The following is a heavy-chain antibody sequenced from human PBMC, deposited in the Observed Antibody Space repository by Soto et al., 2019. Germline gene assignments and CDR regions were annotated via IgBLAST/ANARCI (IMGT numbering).Heavy chain of an antibody. CDR1: GGSIGGSNYF. D-gene: IGHD1-26*01. CDR3: TRRRFGVRGATTLDV. Sequence: QLRLQESGPALVKPSETLSLTCTVSGGSIGGSNYFWGWIRPSPGTGLEWLGTIYSSGTTYYSPSLKSRITMSLDTSKTQFSLILRSVTAADTAVYYCTRRRFGVRGATTLDVWGRGTTVTVSS. CDR2: IYSSGTT. J-gene: IGHJ6*02. V-gene: IGHV4-39*01.